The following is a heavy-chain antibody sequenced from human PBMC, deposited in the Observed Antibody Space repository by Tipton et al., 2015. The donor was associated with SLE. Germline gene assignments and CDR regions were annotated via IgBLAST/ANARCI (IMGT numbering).Heavy chain of an antibody. D-gene: IGHD3-22*01. J-gene: IGHJ5*01. Sequence: TLSLTCTVSGASINSGDYYWNWIRQHPVRGLEWIGYISHSGRIYYNPSLKSRVTISADTSGNQFSLDLSSVTAADTAMYYCATFGGQTSDNYYIGWFDSWGQGILVTVSS. V-gene: IGHV4-31*03. CDR3: ATFGGQTSDNYYIGWFDS. CDR2: ISHSGRI. CDR1: GASINSGDYY.